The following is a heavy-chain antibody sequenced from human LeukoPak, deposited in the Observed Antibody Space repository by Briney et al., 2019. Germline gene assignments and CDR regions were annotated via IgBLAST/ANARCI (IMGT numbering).Heavy chain of an antibody. V-gene: IGHV4-59*08. CDR3: ARHERGAENLDY. J-gene: IGHJ4*02. CDR1: GGSISNYY. D-gene: IGHD1-1*01. Sequence: SETLPLTCTVSGGSISNYYWSWIRQPPGKGLECIGYVSYSGRTNHNPSLKSRVTISADTSKNQFSLKLTSVTAADTAVYYCARHERGAENLDYWGQGTLVTVSS. CDR2: VSYSGRT.